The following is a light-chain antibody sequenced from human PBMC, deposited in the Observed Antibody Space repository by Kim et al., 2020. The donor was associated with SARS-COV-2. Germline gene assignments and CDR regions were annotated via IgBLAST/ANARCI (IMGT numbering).Light chain of an antibody. Sequence: LGQTGRLTCQGDSLRSYYASWYQQKPGQAPVLVIYGKNNRPSGIPDRFSGSSSGNTASLTITGAQAEDEADYYCNSRDSSGNPHYVFGTGTKVTVL. CDR1: SLRSYY. CDR2: GKN. J-gene: IGLJ1*01. V-gene: IGLV3-19*01. CDR3: NSRDSSGNPHYV.